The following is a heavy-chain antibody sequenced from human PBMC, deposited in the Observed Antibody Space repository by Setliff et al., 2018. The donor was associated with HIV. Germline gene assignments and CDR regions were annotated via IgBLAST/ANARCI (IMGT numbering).Heavy chain of an antibody. Sequence: PSETLSLTCTVSGGSISGGSYYWSWIRQPAGKGLEWIGHIYTSGSTFYNPSLKSRVSISVDTAKNQFSLKLTSVTAADTAVYYCARRRPTAGGDFDFWGRGTLVTVSS. CDR1: GGSISGGSYY. CDR2: IYTSGST. D-gene: IGHD3-16*01. V-gene: IGHV4-61*09. J-gene: IGHJ4*02. CDR3: ARRRPTAGGDFDF.